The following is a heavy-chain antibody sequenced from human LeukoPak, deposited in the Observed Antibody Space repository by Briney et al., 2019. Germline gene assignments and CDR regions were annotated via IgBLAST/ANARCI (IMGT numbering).Heavy chain of an antibody. D-gene: IGHD3-10*01. J-gene: IGHJ4*02. CDR3: ARVRELLPDY. CDR1: GFSFAGYG. Sequence: GGSLRLSCAASGFSFAGYGMSWIRQAPGKGLEWVSYISSSGSTIYYADSVKGRFTISRDNAKNSLYLQMNSLRAEDTAVYYCARVRELLPDYWGQGTLVTVSS. V-gene: IGHV3-11*01. CDR2: ISSSGSTI.